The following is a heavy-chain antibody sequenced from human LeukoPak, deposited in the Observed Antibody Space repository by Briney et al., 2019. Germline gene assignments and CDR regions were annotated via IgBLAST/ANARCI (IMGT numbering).Heavy chain of an antibody. CDR2: IKPDGSEK. CDR3: ARDPVYYFDSSGYYVY. D-gene: IGHD3-22*01. V-gene: IGHV3-7*01. Sequence: GGSLRLSCAASGFTFSRSWMSWVRQTPGKGLEWVANIKPDGSEKNYVDSVKGRFTISRDNAKNSLYLQMNSLRAEDTAVYYCARDPVYYFDSSGYYVYWGQGTLVTVSS. CDR1: GFTFSRSW. J-gene: IGHJ4*02.